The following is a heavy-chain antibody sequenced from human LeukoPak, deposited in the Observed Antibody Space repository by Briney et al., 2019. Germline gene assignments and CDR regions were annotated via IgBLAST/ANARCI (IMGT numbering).Heavy chain of an antibody. CDR2: FDPEDGET. CDR3: ATAPYYDILTGYVPRRDNWNDNDY. CDR1: GYTLTELS. J-gene: IGHJ4*02. V-gene: IGHV1-24*01. Sequence: ASVKVSCKVSGYTLTELSMHWVRQAPGKGLEWMGGFDPEDGETIYAQKFQGRVTMTEDTSTDTAYMELSSLRSEDTAVYCCATAPYYDILTGYVPRRDNWNDNDYWGQGTLVTVSS. D-gene: IGHD3-9*01.